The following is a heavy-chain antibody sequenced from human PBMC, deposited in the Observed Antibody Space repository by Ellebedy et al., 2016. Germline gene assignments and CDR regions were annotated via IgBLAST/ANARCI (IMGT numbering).Heavy chain of an antibody. J-gene: IGHJ4*02. D-gene: IGHD1-26*01. V-gene: IGHV3-30*18. Sequence: GESLKISXAASGFTFSSYGMHWVRQNPGKGLEWVAVISYNGDTKIYADSVEGRFTISRDNSKNTLDLQMNSLRAEDTAVYYCAKEFHSRGYGAFFDYWGQGILVTVSS. CDR1: GFTFSSYG. CDR3: AKEFHSRGYGAFFDY. CDR2: ISYNGDTK.